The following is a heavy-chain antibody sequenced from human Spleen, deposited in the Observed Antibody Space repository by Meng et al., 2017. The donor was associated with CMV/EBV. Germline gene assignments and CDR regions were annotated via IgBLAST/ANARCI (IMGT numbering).Heavy chain of an antibody. J-gene: IGHJ4*02. CDR3: ARGDPTVTGNYFFDY. Sequence: SETLSLTCTVSGGSIGSYYWSWIRQPPGKGLEWIGYVYHSGSINYNPSLKSRVTISVDMSKNQFSLKLSSVTAAGTAVYYCARGDPTVTGNYFFDYWGQGTLVTVSS. D-gene: IGHD4-17*01. CDR1: GGSIGSYY. V-gene: IGHV4-59*01. CDR2: VYHSGSI.